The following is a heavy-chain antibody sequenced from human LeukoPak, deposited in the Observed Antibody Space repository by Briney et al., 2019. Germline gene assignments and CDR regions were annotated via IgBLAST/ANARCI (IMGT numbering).Heavy chain of an antibody. CDR2: IKQDGSEK. D-gene: IGHD4-17*01. V-gene: IGHV3-7*03. J-gene: IGHJ4*02. Sequence: PGGSLRLSCAASGFTFSSYWMSWVRQAPGKGLEWVANIKQDGSEKYYVDSVKGRFTISRDNAKNSLYLQMNSLRAEDTAVYYCACQYYGDYGGPGDYWGQGTLVTVSS. CDR3: ACQYYGDYGGPGDY. CDR1: GFTFSSYW.